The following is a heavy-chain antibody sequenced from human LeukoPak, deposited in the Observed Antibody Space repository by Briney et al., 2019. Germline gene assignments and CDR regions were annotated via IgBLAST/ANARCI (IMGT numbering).Heavy chain of an antibody. V-gene: IGHV3-48*03. CDR2: ICSGGSTV. J-gene: IGHJ3*02. Sequence: GGSLRLSCAASGFTFSSYEMNWVRQAPGKGLEWVSYICSGGSTVHYEDSVKSRFTISRDNAKNSLYLQMNSLRAEDTAVYYCARVIIVGATGIWGQGTMVTVSS. CDR3: ARVIIVGATGI. D-gene: IGHD1-26*01. CDR1: GFTFSSYE.